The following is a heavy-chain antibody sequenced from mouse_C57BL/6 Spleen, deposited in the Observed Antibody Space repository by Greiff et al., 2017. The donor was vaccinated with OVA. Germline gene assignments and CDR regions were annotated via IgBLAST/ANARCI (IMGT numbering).Heavy chain of an antibody. V-gene: IGHV5-4*01. CDR2: ISDGGSYT. CDR3: ARDRATTDHYFDY. J-gene: IGHJ2*01. Sequence: EVQLVESGGGLVKPGGSLKLSCAASGFTFSSYAMSWVRQTPEKRLEWVATISDGGSYTYYPDNVKGRFTISRDNAKNNLYLQMSHLKSEDTAMYYCARDRATTDHYFDYWGQGTTLTVSS. CDR1: GFTFSSYA. D-gene: IGHD3-1*01.